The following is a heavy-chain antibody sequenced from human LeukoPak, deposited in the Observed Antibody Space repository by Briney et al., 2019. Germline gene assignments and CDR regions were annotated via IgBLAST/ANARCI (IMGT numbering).Heavy chain of an antibody. CDR1: GFTFSSYS. V-gene: IGHV3-48*02. D-gene: IGHD3-22*01. CDR2: VSSSSSTI. Sequence: PGGSLRLSCAASGFTFSSYSMNWVRQAPGKGLEWVPYVSSSSSTIYYADPVKGRFTISRDNAKNSLYLQMNSLRDEDTAVYYCVGVGGYDSSGFLDYWGQGTLVTVSS. CDR3: VGVGGYDSSGFLDY. J-gene: IGHJ4*02.